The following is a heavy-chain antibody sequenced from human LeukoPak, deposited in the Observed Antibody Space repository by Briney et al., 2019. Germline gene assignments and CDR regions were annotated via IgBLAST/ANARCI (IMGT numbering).Heavy chain of an antibody. CDR2: INSDGNSI. CDR1: GFTFSGYR. J-gene: IGHJ4*02. CDR3: ARDRGNSGSDY. D-gene: IGHD4-23*01. Sequence: GGSLRLSCAASGFTFSGYRMHWVRQGPGKGLVWVSRINSDGNSINYADSVKGRFTISRDNAKNTLYLQMNSLRAEDTAVYYCARDRGNSGSDYWGQGTLVTVPP. V-gene: IGHV3-74*01.